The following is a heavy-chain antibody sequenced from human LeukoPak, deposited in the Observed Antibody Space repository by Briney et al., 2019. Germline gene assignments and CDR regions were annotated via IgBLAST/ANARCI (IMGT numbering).Heavy chain of an antibody. J-gene: IGHJ4*02. Sequence: ASVKVSCKASGYTFTSYGISWVRQALGQGLEWMGWISAYNGNTNYAQKLQGRVTMTTDTSTSTAYMELRSLRSDDTAVYYCARVKGLNFWSGYCIDYWGQGTLVTVSS. V-gene: IGHV1-18*01. CDR1: GYTFTSYG. D-gene: IGHD3-3*01. CDR3: ARVKGLNFWSGYCIDY. CDR2: ISAYNGNT.